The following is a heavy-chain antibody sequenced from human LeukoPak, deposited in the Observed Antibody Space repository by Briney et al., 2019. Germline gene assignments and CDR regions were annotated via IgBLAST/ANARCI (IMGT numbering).Heavy chain of an antibody. CDR2: ISAGGYPI. CDR3: VMTAGPPTDH. J-gene: IGHJ4*01. V-gene: IGHV3-11*04. CDR1: GFTFNDYY. Sequence: PGGSLRLSCTGSGFTFNDYYMSWVRQAPGKGLEWLSFISAGGYPIYYADSVRGRFNISRDTAKNSLYLQMNSLRVEDTAVYYCVMTAGPPTDHWGQGALVPVSS.